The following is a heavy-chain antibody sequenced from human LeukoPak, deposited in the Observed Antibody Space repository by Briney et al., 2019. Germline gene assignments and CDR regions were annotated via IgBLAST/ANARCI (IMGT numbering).Heavy chain of an antibody. J-gene: IGHJ3*02. CDR2: ISSSSNYI. D-gene: IGHD2-8*02. CDR3: ASRLLGNAFDI. CDR1: GFTFSSYN. Sequence: GGSLRLSCAASGFTFSSYNMNWVRQAPGKGLEWVSSISSSSNYIYYADSVKGRFTISRDNAKNSLYLQMNSLRAEDTAVYYCASRLLGNAFDIWGQGTMVTVSS. V-gene: IGHV3-21*01.